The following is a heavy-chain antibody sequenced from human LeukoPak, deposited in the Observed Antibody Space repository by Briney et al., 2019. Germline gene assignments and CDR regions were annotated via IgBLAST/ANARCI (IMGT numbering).Heavy chain of an antibody. Sequence: GGSLRLSCAVSGFTVSSNYMSWVRQAPGKGLEWVSVIYSDRSTYYADSVKGRFTISRDNSKNTLFLQMNSLRAEDTAVYYCARALRGYSYVLDYWGQGTLVTVSS. D-gene: IGHD5-18*01. CDR1: GFTVSSNY. J-gene: IGHJ4*02. CDR3: ARALRGYSYVLDY. V-gene: IGHV3-66*01. CDR2: IYSDRST.